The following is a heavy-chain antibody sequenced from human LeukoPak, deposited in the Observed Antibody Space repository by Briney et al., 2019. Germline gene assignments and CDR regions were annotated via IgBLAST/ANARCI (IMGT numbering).Heavy chain of an antibody. CDR1: GGSISSYY. D-gene: IGHD3-3*01. V-gene: IGHV4-59*01. CDR2: IYYSGST. Sequence: SETLSLTCTVSGGSISSYYWSWIRQPPGKGLEWIGYIYYSGSTNYNPSLKSRVTMSVDTSKNQFSLKLSSVTAADTAVYYCASAYYDFWSGYYMDVWGQGTTVTVSS. J-gene: IGHJ6*02. CDR3: ASAYYDFWSGYYMDV.